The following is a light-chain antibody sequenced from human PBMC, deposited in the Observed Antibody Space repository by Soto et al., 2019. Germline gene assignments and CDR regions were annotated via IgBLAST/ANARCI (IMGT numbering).Light chain of an antibody. CDR2: KAS. CDR3: HQYSNYPWT. CDR1: QSINTW. Sequence: DIQMTQSPSTLSASVGDRVTITCRASQSINTWLAWHQQKPGKAPKVLIFKASSLEGGVPSRFSGSGSGTEFTLTISSLQPDDFATYYCHQYSNYPWTFGQGTKVDIK. V-gene: IGKV1-5*03. J-gene: IGKJ1*01.